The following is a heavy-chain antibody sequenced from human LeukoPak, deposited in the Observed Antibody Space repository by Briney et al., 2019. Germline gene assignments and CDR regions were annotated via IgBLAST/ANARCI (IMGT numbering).Heavy chain of an antibody. J-gene: IGHJ2*01. CDR2: TYYRSKWYN. CDR3: ARGGNSGHWYFDL. V-gene: IGHV6-1*01. D-gene: IGHD4-23*01. CDR1: GDSVSSNSAA. Sequence: SQTLSLTCAISGDSVSSNSAAWNWIRQSPSRGLEWLGRTYYRSKWYNDYAVSVKSRITINSDTSKNQFSLQLNSVPREDTAVYYCARGGNSGHWYFDLWARGTLVTVSS.